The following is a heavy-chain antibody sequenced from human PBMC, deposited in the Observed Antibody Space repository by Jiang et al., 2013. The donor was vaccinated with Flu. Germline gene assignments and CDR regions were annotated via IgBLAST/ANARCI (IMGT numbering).Heavy chain of an antibody. CDR3: AHIGSLRRPGLLRFLEWLPGYFDY. CDR2: IYWDDDK. D-gene: IGHD3-3*01. CDR1: GFSLSTSGVG. J-gene: IGHJ4*02. Sequence: KPTQTLTLTCTFSGFSLSTSGVGVGWIRQPPGKALEWLALIYWDDDKRYSPSLKSRLTITKDTSKNQVVLTMTNMDPVDTATYYCAHIGSLRRPGLLRFLEWLPGYFDYWGQGTLVTVSS. V-gene: IGHV2-5*02.